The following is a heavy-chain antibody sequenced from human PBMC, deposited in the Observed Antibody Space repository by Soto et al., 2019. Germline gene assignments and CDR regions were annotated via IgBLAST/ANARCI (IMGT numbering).Heavy chain of an antibody. Sequence: SETLSLTCSVSGDSISNSRFYWAWIRQPPGEGLEWIGSIYHTGNAYYNPSLKSRVTIFVDTSKNQFSLKLTSVTAADTALYYCARDYFDSSDSTTNWFDPLGQGALVTVS. D-gene: IGHD3-22*01. CDR3: ARDYFDSSDSTTNWFDP. V-gene: IGHV4-39*01. CDR2: IYHTGNA. J-gene: IGHJ5*02. CDR1: GDSISNSRFY.